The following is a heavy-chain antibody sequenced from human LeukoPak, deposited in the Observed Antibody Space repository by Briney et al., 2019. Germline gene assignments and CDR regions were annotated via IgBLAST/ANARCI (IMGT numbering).Heavy chain of an antibody. D-gene: IGHD3-10*01. V-gene: IGHV3-21*01. CDR2: ITSSSGYM. Sequence: GGSLRLSCAASGFTFSNYTMNWVRQAPGKGLEWVSSITSSSGYMYYTDSVKGRFTISRDNARNSLFLQINSLRAEDTAVYYCARDRSYFGSGSYYFELAYSDYWGQGTLVTVSS. CDR3: ARDRSYFGSGSYYFELAYSDY. CDR1: GFTFSNYT. J-gene: IGHJ4*02.